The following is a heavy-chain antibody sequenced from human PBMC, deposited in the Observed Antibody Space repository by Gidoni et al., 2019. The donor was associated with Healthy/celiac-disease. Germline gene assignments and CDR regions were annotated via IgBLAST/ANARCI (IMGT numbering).Heavy chain of an antibody. J-gene: IGHJ4*02. V-gene: IGHV4-59*01. CDR2: IYYSGST. CDR1: GGSISSYY. CDR3: AQAHARYYFDY. Sequence: QVQLQESGPGLVKPSETLSLTCTGAGGSISSYYWSWIRQPPGKGLEWIGYIYYSGSTNYNPSLKSRVTISVDTSKNQFSLKLSSVTAADTAVYYCAQAHARYYFDYWGQGTLVTVSS.